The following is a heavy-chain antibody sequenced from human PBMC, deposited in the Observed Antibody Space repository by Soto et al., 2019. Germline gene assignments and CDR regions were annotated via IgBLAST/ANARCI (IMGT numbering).Heavy chain of an antibody. D-gene: IGHD3-10*01. V-gene: IGHV3-7*03. J-gene: IGHJ4*02. CDR2: IKQDGSGK. CDR3: ARAKGGYGSLTFDY. CDR1: GFTFSSYW. Sequence: GGSLRLSCAASGFTFSSYWMSWVRQAPGKGLEWVANIKQDGSGKYYVDSVKGRFTISRDNAKNSLYLQMNSLRAEDTAVYYCARAKGGYGSLTFDYWGQGTLVTVSS.